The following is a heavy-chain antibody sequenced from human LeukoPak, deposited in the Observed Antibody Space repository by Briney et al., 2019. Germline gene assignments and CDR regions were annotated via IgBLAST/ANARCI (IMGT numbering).Heavy chain of an antibody. J-gene: IGHJ4*02. CDR1: GYTFTSYY. Sequence: ASVKVSCKASGYTFTSYYIHWVRQAPGQGLEWMGIINPSGGSTSYAQKFQGRVTMTRDTSTSTVYMELSSLRSEDTAVYYCARAVATTYYFDYWGQGTLVTVSS. D-gene: IGHD5-24*01. V-gene: IGHV1-46*01. CDR3: ARAVATTYYFDY. CDR2: INPSGGST.